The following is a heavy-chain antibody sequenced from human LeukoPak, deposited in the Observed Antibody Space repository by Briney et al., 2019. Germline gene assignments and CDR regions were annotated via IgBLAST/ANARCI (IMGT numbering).Heavy chain of an antibody. V-gene: IGHV1-69*04. CDR1: GGTFSSYA. CDR3: ASTGYSSSADRFDY. CDR2: IIPILGIA. Sequence: ALVKVSCKASGGTFSSYAISWVRQAPGQGLEWRGRIIPILGIANYAQKFQGRVTITADKSTSTAYMELSSLRSEDTAVYYCASTGYSSSADRFDYWGQGTLVTVSS. J-gene: IGHJ4*02. D-gene: IGHD6-6*01.